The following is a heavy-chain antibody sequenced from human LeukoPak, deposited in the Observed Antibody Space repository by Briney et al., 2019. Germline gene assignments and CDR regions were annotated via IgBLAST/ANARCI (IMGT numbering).Heavy chain of an antibody. D-gene: IGHD6-19*01. CDR3: AREGAVAGFDY. V-gene: IGHV4-59*01. J-gene: IGHJ4*02. CDR1: GGPISGYY. CDR2: ISHSGST. Sequence: VKPSETLSLTCSVSGGPISGYYWSWIRQPPGKGLEWIGYISHSGSTNYNASLKSRVTMSVDTSRNQFSLRLSSVTAADTAVYYCAREGAVAGFDYWGQGTLVTVSS.